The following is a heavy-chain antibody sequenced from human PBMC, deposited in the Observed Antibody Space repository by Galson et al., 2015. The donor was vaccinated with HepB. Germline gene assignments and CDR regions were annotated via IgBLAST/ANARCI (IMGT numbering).Heavy chain of an antibody. V-gene: IGHV3-30*18. J-gene: IGHJ4*02. CDR2: ISYDGSNK. CDR3: AKDGQPDWGIAAAGLDY. Sequence: SLRLSCAASGFTFSSYGMHWVRQAPGKGLEWVAVISYDGSNKYYADSVKGRFTISRDNSKNTLYLQMNSLRAEDTAVYYCAKDGQPDWGIAAAGLDYWGQGTLVTVSS. CDR1: GFTFSSYG. D-gene: IGHD6-13*01.